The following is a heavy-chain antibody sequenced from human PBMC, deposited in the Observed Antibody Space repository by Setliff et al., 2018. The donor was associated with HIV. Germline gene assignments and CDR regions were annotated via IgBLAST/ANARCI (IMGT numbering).Heavy chain of an antibody. CDR2: IFYTESA. CDR1: GGSISSSNHY. V-gene: IGHV4-39*07. Sequence: SETLYLTCTVSGGSISSSNHYWAWIRQPPGKGLEWVGTIFYTESAYYSPSLKSRVTMSVTTSKNQFSLKLSSVTAADTAVYYCARGDYYDSSGYPATMLFDIWGQGTMVTVSS. J-gene: IGHJ3*02. D-gene: IGHD3-22*01. CDR3: ARGDYYDSSGYPATMLFDI.